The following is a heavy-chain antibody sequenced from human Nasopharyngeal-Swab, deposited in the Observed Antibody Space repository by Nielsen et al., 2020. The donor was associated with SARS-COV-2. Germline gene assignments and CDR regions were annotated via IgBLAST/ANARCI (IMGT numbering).Heavy chain of an antibody. V-gene: IGHV3-23*01. CDR2: ISGSGGST. CDR1: GFTFSSYA. Sequence: GESLKISCAASGFTFSSYAMSWVRQAPGKGLEWVSAISGSGGSTYYADSVKDRFTISRDNSKNTLYLQMNSLRSEDTAVYYCARGDSYGASWYFDLWGRGTLVTVSS. CDR3: ARGDSYGASWYFDL. J-gene: IGHJ2*01. D-gene: IGHD5-18*01.